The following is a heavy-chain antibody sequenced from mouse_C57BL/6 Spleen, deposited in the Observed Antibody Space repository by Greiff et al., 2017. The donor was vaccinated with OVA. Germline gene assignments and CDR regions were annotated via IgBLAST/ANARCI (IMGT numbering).Heavy chain of an antibody. CDR3: ARQGYYGSHWYFDV. D-gene: IGHD1-1*01. V-gene: IGHV1-50*01. Sequence: VQLQQPGAELVKPGASVKLSCKASGYTFTSYWMQWVKQRPGQGLEWIGEIDPSDSYTNYNQKFKGKATLTVDTSSSTAYMQLSSLTSEDSAVYYCARQGYYGSHWYFDVWGTGTTVTVSS. CDR2: IDPSDSYT. CDR1: GYTFTSYW. J-gene: IGHJ1*03.